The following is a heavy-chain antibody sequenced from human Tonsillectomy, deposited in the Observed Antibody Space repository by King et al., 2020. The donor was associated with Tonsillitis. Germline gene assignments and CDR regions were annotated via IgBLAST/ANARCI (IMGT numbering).Heavy chain of an antibody. CDR1: GGSISSSNYY. D-gene: IGHD3-10*01. CDR2: IYHRGNT. CDR3: ARVRTSGSYYNGPFDA. Sequence: QLQESGPRLVKPSETLSLTCTVPGGSISSSNYYWGWIRQPPGKGLEWIGSIYHRGNTYYNPSLKSRVTISLDTSKNQFSLKLRSVTAADTVAYYCARVRTSGSYYNGPFDAWGEGTLVTVSS. V-gene: IGHV4-39*07. J-gene: IGHJ4*02.